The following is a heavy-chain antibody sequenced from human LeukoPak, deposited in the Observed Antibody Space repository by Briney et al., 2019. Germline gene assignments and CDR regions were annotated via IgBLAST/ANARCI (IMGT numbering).Heavy chain of an antibody. CDR2: ISGSGGST. V-gene: IGHV3-23*01. Sequence: PGGSLRLSCAASGFTFSSYAMSWVRQAPGKGLEWVSAISGSGGSTYYADSVKGRFTISRDNSKNTLYLQMNSLRAEDTAVYYCAKGTVTKPYYYYYMDVWGKGTTVTVSS. J-gene: IGHJ6*03. CDR1: GFTFSSYA. D-gene: IGHD4-11*01. CDR3: AKGTVTKPYYYYYMDV.